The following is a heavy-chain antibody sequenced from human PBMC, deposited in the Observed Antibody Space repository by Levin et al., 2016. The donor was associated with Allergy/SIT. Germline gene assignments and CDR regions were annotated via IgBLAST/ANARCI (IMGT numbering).Heavy chain of an antibody. CDR3: ATLSHDYSDPPPDYFYYYLDV. V-gene: IGHV5-51*01. D-gene: IGHD4-17*01. J-gene: IGHJ6*03. Sequence: GESLKISCQGSGYIFISYWIAWVRQMPGRGLEWMGIVYPGDSDARYSPSFQGQVTISADKSINTAYLQWNSLKASDTAMYYCATLSHDYSDPPPDYFYYYLDVWGKGTTVTVSS. CDR1: GYIFISYW. CDR2: VYPGDSDA.